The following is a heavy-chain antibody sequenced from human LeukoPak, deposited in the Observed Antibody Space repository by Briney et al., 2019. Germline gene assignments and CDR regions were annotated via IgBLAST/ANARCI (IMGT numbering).Heavy chain of an antibody. CDR2: RYHDGRR. J-gene: IGHJ6*02. Sequence: SETLSLTCAVSGDSIRSDSWWIWVRQAPGKGLEWIGERYHDGRRTYNPSLKSRVSISLGESENQFSLVLTSVTAADTAVYFSPRASGPLMGVDVWGQGTTVTVSS. CDR3: PRASGPLMGVDV. CDR1: GDSIRSDSW. V-gene: IGHV4-4*02. D-gene: IGHD3-10*01.